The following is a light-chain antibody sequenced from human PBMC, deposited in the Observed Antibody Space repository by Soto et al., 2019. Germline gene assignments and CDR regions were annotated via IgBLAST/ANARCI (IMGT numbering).Light chain of an antibody. CDR2: GVY. V-gene: IGKV3-11*01. CDR1: EPIKTFY. Sequence: IVLTQSPATLSLSPGETATLSCKASEPIKTFYFGWYQHKPGQSPRLLINGVYTRATGIPARFSGSGSGTDFTLTTSSLEPEDFAVYYCQQRTNWPLTFGGGSKV. J-gene: IGKJ4*01. CDR3: QQRTNWPLT.